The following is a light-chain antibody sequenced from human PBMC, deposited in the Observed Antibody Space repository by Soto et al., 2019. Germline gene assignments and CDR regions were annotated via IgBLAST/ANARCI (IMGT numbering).Light chain of an antibody. CDR2: AAS. J-gene: IGKJ1*01. V-gene: IGKV1-17*01. Sequence: DIQMTQSPSTLSASVGDTVTITCRASQGISDELGWYQQKPGEAPKLLIYAASALPRGVPSRFSGSGSGAKFTLTISRLQPDDFASYYCQQDDTFPRTFGPGTKVDI. CDR3: QQDDTFPRT. CDR1: QGISDE.